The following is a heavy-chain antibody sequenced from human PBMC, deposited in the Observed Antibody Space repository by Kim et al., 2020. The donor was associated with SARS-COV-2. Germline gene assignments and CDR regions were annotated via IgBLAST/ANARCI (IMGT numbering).Heavy chain of an antibody. V-gene: IGHV1-8*01. CDR2: MNPNSGNT. CDR1: GYTFTSYD. Sequence: ASVKVSCKASGYTFTSYDINWVRQATGQGLEWMGWMNPNSGNTGYAQKFQGRVTMTRNTSISTAYVELSSLRSEDTAVYYCARAEVITTTSMDYWGQGTLVTVSS. CDR3: ARAEVITTTSMDY. D-gene: IGHD4-17*01. J-gene: IGHJ4*02.